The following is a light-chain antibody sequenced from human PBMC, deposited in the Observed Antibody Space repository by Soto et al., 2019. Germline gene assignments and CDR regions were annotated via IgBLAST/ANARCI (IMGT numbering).Light chain of an antibody. CDR1: QSVSSSY. Sequence: EIVLTQSPGALSLSPGERATLSCGASQSVSSSYLAWYQQKPGQAPRLLIYGASTRATGIPDRFSGSGSGTDFTLTISRLEPEDFAVYYCQQYHDWPPITFGPGTKVNI. J-gene: IGKJ3*01. V-gene: IGKV3-20*01. CDR2: GAS. CDR3: QQYHDWPPIT.